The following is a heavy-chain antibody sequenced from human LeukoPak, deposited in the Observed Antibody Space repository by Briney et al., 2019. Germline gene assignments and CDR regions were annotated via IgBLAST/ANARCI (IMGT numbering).Heavy chain of an antibody. CDR1: GFIFGDYS. V-gene: IGHV3-49*04. CDR2: IRSKAYGGTA. Sequence: PGGSLRLSYTASGFIFGDYSMNWVRQAPGKGLEWVGFIRSKAYGGTAEYADSVKGRFTISRDDSKSIAYLQMNSLKTEDTAVYYCTRVGYSSSWYSVYWGQGTLVTVSS. CDR3: TRVGYSSSWYSVY. J-gene: IGHJ4*02. D-gene: IGHD6-13*01.